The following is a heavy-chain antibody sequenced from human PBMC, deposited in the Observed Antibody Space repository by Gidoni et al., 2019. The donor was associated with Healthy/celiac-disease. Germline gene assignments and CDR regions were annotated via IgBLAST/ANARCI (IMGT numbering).Heavy chain of an antibody. V-gene: IGHV4-59*08. Sequence: QVQLQASGPGLVKPSETLSLTCTVSGGSISSYYWSWIRQPPGKGLEWIGYIYYSGSTNYNPSLKSRVTISVDTSKNQFSLKLSSVTAADTAVYYCARHLWFGVGTYYYYYGMDVWGQGTTVTVSS. D-gene: IGHD3-10*01. CDR3: ARHLWFGVGTYYYYYGMDV. CDR1: GGSISSYY. J-gene: IGHJ6*02. CDR2: IYYSGST.